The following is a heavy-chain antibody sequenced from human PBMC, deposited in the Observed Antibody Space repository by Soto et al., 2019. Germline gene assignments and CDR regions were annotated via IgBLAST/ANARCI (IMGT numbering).Heavy chain of an antibody. J-gene: IGHJ3*02. CDR2: INHSGST. Sequence: QVQLQQRGAGLMKPSETLSLTCAVYGGSFSGYYWSWIRQPPGKGLEWIGEINHSGSTNYNPSLKSRVTISVDTSKNQFSLKLSSVTAADTAVYYCARGMVRFLEWVLQSDAFDIWGQGTMVTVSS. CDR3: ARGMVRFLEWVLQSDAFDI. D-gene: IGHD3-3*01. CDR1: GGSFSGYY. V-gene: IGHV4-34*01.